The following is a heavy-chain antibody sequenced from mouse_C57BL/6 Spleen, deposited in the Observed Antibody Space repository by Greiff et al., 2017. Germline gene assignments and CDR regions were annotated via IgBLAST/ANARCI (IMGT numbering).Heavy chain of an antibody. CDR3: ARARDGYYAAY. D-gene: IGHD2-3*01. CDR2: IDPSDSDT. CDR1: GYTFTSYW. J-gene: IGHJ3*01. V-gene: IGHV1-52*01. Sequence: VQLQQPGAELVRPGSSVKLSCKASGYTFTSYWMHWVKQRPIQGLEWIGNIDPSDSDTHYNQKFKDKATLTVDKSSSTAYMQLSSLTSEDSAVYYCARARDGYYAAYGGQGTLVTVSA.